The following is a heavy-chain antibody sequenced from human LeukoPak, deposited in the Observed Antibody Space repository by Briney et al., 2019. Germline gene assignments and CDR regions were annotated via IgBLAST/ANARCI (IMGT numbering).Heavy chain of an antibody. Sequence: GGSLRLSCAASGFTFSSYAMHWVRQAPGKGLEWVAVISYDGSNKYYADSVKGRFTISRDNSKNTLYLQMNSLRAEDTAVYYCAKEVTIFGAEEDRLGWFDYWGQGTLVTVSS. J-gene: IGHJ4*02. CDR3: AKEVTIFGAEEDRLGWFDY. D-gene: IGHD3-3*01. CDR1: GFTFSSYA. CDR2: ISYDGSNK. V-gene: IGHV3-30-3*01.